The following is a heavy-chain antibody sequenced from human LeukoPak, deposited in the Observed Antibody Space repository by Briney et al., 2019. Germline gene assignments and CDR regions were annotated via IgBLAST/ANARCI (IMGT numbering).Heavy chain of an antibody. CDR3: ATTGPVAGDLAYIFDY. CDR2: INPNSGGT. D-gene: IGHD6-19*01. V-gene: IGHV1-2*02. Sequence: GASVKVSCKASGYTFTGYYMHWVRQAPGQGLEWMGWINPNSGGTNYAQKFQGRVTMTRDTSISTAYMELSRLRSDDTAVYYCATTGPVAGDLAYIFDYWGQGTLVTVSS. CDR1: GYTFTGYY. J-gene: IGHJ4*02.